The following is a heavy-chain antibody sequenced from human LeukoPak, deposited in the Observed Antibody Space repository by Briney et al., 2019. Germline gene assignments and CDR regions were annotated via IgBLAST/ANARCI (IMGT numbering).Heavy chain of an antibody. CDR1: GFSFSTFW. CDR3: ARDKYYDRYFDS. J-gene: IGHJ4*02. D-gene: IGHD3-22*01. V-gene: IGHV3-7*01. CDR2: IKQDGSEQ. Sequence: GGSLRLSCAASGFSFSTFWMSWVRQAPGKGLEWVANIKQDGSEQYYVDSVKGRFTISRDNAKNSVSLQMNSLRAEDTAVYYCARDKYYDRYFDSWGQGILVTVSS.